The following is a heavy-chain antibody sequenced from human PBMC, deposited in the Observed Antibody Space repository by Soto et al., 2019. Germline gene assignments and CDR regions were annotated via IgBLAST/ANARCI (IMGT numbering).Heavy chain of an antibody. CDR3: ARVIGGYYGMDV. V-gene: IGHV1-18*04. CDR1: GYTYISYG. D-gene: IGHD3-16*02. Sequence: ASVKVSCKASGYTYISYGISWVRQAPGQGLEWMGWISAYNGNTNYAQKFQGRVTMTTDISTSTAYMELRSLTSDDTAVYYCARVIGGYYGMDVWGQGTTVTVSS. CDR2: ISAYNGNT. J-gene: IGHJ6*02.